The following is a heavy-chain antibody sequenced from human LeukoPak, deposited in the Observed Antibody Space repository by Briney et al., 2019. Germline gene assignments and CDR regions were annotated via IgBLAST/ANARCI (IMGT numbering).Heavy chain of an antibody. J-gene: IGHJ5*02. CDR2: IYYSGST. CDR1: GGSISSSSYN. V-gene: IGHV4-39*07. D-gene: IGHD1-26*01. CDR3: ARVGAVGATTLAWFDP. Sequence: SETLSLTCTVSGGSISSSSYNWDWIRQPPGRGLEWIGTIYYSGSTYYNPSLKSRVTISVDTSKNQFSLKLSSVTAADTAVYYCARVGAVGATTLAWFDPWGQGTLVTVSS.